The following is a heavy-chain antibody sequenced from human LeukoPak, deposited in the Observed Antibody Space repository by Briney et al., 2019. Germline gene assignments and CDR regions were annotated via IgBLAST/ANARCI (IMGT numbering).Heavy chain of an antibody. CDR1: GGSISSSSYY. CDR3: ARTVVDYGSGSYEWEPLIHYYYYYMDV. CDR2: IYYSGST. D-gene: IGHD3-10*01. J-gene: IGHJ6*03. V-gene: IGHV4-39*07. Sequence: SETLSLTCTVSGGSISSSSYYWGWIRQPPGKGLEWFGSIYYSGSTYYNPSLKSRVTISVDTSKNQFSLKLSSVTAADTAVYYCARTVVDYGSGSYEWEPLIHYYYYYMDVWGKGTTVTVSS.